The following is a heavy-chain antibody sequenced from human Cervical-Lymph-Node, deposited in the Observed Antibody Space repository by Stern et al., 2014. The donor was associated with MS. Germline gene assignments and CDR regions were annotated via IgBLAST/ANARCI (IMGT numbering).Heavy chain of an antibody. CDR2: INPSGGST. J-gene: IGHJ6*02. D-gene: IGHD3-3*01. CDR1: GYTFTSYY. CDR3: ARDLLPPGGVVLYYYYGMDV. Sequence: VQLVESGAEVKKPGASVKVSCKASGYTFTSYYMHWVRQAPGQGLEWMGIINPSGGSTSYAQKFQGRVTMTRDTSTSTVYMELSSLRSEDTAVYYCARDLLPPGGVVLYYYYGMDVWGQGTTVTVSS. V-gene: IGHV1-46*03.